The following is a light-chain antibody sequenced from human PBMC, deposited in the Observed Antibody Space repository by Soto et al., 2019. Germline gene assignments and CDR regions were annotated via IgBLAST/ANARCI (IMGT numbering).Light chain of an antibody. CDR3: CSYAGRGV. CDR1: SSDVGGYNY. Sequence: QSALTQPRSVSGSPGQSVTISCTGTSSDVGGYNYVSWYQQHPGKAPKLMIYDVSKRPSGVPDRFSGSKSGNTASLTISGLQAKDEADYYCCSYAGRGVFGGGTKLTVL. V-gene: IGLV2-11*01. CDR2: DVS. J-gene: IGLJ2*01.